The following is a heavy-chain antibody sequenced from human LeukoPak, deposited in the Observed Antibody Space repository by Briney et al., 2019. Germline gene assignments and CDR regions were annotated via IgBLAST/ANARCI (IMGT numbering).Heavy chain of an antibody. V-gene: IGHV3-23*01. D-gene: IGHD2-15*01. CDR1: GFTFSSYA. J-gene: IGHJ3*02. CDR2: ISGSGGST. CDR3: AKTRGIVVVAATRGAFDI. Sequence: GGSLRLSCAASGFTFSSYAMSWVRQASGKGLEWVSGISGSGGSTYYADSVKGRFTISRDNSKNTLYLQMNSLRAEDTAVYYCAKTRGIVVVAATRGAFDIWGQGTMVTVSS.